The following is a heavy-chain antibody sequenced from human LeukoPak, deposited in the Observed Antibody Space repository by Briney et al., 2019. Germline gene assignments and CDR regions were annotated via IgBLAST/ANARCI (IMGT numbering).Heavy chain of an antibody. J-gene: IGHJ4*02. V-gene: IGHV4-59*08. Sequence: SETLSLTCTVSGGSISSYYWSWIRQPPGKGLEWIGYIYYSGSTNYNPSLKSRVTISVDTSQNQSSLKLSSVTAADTAVYYCARLTSNSELIYFDYWGQGTLVTVSS. CDR2: IYYSGST. CDR1: GGSISSYY. D-gene: IGHD4-4*01. CDR3: ARLTSNSELIYFDY.